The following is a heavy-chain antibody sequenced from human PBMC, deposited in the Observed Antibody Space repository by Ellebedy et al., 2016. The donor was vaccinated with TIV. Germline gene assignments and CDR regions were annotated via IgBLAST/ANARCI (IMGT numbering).Heavy chain of an antibody. V-gene: IGHV5-51*01. CDR3: ARYDSDGGAFDI. J-gene: IGHJ3*02. CDR1: GYSFTTYW. Sequence: KVSXXASGYSFTTYWIGWVRQMPGKGQEWMGIIYPGDSDTRYSPSFQGQVTISADKSISTAYLQWSSLKASDTAMYYCARYDSDGGAFDIWGQGTMVTVSS. CDR2: IYPGDSDT. D-gene: IGHD3-9*01.